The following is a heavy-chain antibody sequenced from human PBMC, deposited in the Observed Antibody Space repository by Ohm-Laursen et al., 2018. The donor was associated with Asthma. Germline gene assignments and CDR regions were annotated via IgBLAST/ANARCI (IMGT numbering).Heavy chain of an antibody. Sequence: RSLRLSCAASGFTFSSYGMHWVRQAPGKGLEWVAVISYDGSNKYYADSVKGRFTISRDNSRRTLYLHMNSLTAEDTAVYYCAKSLDVYAIYGIENWGQGSQVTVSS. D-gene: IGHD2-8*01. CDR1: GFTFSSYG. J-gene: IGHJ4*02. CDR3: AKSLDVYAIYGIEN. V-gene: IGHV3-30*18. CDR2: ISYDGSNK.